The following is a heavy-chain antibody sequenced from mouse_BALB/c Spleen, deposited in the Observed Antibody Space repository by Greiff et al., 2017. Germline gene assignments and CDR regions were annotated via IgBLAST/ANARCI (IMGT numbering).Heavy chain of an antibody. CDR2: IDPETGGT. CDR3: TSKFFYDYDAAWFAY. J-gene: IGHJ3*01. Sequence: VQLQQSGAELVRPGASVTLSCKASGYTFTDYEMHWVKQTPVHGLEWIGAIDPETGGTAYNQKFKGKATLTADKSSSTAYMELRSLTSEDSAVYYCTSKFFYDYDAAWFAYWGQGTLVTVSA. V-gene: IGHV1-15*01. CDR1: GYTFTDYE. D-gene: IGHD2-4*01.